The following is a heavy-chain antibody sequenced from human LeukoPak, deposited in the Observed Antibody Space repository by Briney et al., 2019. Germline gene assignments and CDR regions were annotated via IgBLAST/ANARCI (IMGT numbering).Heavy chain of an antibody. J-gene: IGHJ4*02. Sequence: ASVKVSCKASGYTFTSYDINWVRQATGQGLEWMGWMNPNSGNTGYAQKFQGRVTMTRDMSTSTVYMELSSLRSEDTAVYYCARDRGLRLGELGYWGQGTLVTVSS. V-gene: IGHV1-8*02. D-gene: IGHD3-16*01. CDR2: MNPNSGNT. CDR3: ARDRGLRLGELGY. CDR1: GYTFTSYD.